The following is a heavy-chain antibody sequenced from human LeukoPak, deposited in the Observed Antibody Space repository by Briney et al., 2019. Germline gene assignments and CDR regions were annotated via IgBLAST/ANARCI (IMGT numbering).Heavy chain of an antibody. CDR1: GGSISSSSYY. Sequence: SETLSLTCTVSGGSISSSSYYWGWIRQPPGKGLEWIGGIYSSGSTYYNPSLKSRVTISVDTSKNQFSLKLSSVTAADTAVYYCARDGYGGNSGDAFDIWGQGTMVTVSS. D-gene: IGHD4-23*01. CDR3: ARDGYGGNSGDAFDI. J-gene: IGHJ3*02. V-gene: IGHV4-39*07. CDR2: IYSSGST.